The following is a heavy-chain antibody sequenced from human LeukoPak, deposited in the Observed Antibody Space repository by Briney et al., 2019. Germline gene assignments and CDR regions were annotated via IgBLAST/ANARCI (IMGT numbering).Heavy chain of an antibody. J-gene: IGHJ4*02. D-gene: IGHD5-24*01. V-gene: IGHV4-39*01. Sequence: SETLSLTCTVSGGSISSSSYYWGWIRQPPGKGLEWIGSIYYSGSTYYNPSLKSRVTVSVDTSKNQFSLKLSSVTAADTAVYYCARRSDGYALFDYWGQGTLVTVSS. CDR1: GGSISSSSYY. CDR3: ARRSDGYALFDY. CDR2: IYYSGST.